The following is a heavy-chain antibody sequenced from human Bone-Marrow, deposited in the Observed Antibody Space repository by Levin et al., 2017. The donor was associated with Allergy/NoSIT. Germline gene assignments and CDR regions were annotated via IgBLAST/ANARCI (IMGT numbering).Heavy chain of an antibody. CDR3: AREDGSTIDY. V-gene: IGHV4-31*01. D-gene: IGHD1/OR15-1a*01. J-gene: IGHJ4*02. Sequence: SETLSLTCTVSGGSISSGGYYWSWIRQQPGKGLEWIGYIYYSGNTYYNPSLKSLVMISVDTSKNQFSLKVSSVTAADTAVYYCAREDGSTIDYWGQGILVTVSS. CDR1: GGSISSGGYY. CDR2: IYYSGNT.